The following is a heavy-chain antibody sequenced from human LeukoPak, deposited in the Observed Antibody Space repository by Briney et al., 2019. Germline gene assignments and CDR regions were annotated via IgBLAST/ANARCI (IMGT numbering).Heavy chain of an antibody. V-gene: IGHV3-48*03. D-gene: IGHD3-3*01. Sequence: PGGSLTLSCEDSGFTFRSYEMNWVRQAPGKGLEWIAYLSSSGSAFSYADSVKSRFTIARDNAQNSVYLEMNSLRADDTAVYHCARSARLMKGVVEVTALDDWGQGTLVTVSS. CDR3: ARSARLMKGVVEVTALDD. CDR2: LSSSGSAF. CDR1: GFTFRSYE. J-gene: IGHJ4*02.